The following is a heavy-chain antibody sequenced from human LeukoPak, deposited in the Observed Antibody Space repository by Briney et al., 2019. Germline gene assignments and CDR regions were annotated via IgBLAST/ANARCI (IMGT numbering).Heavy chain of an antibody. J-gene: IGHJ4*02. CDR3: VGGQQLGFDY. Sequence: PGGSLRLSCAASGITFSSYSMNWVRRAPGKGLEWVSSISSSSSYIYYADSVKGRFTISRDNAKNSLYLQMNSLRAEDTAVYYCVGGQQLGFDYWGQGTLVTVSS. V-gene: IGHV3-21*01. D-gene: IGHD6-13*01. CDR2: ISSSSSYI. CDR1: GITFSSYS.